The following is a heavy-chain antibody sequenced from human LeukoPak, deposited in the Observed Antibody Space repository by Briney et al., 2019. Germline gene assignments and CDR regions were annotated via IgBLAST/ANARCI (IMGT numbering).Heavy chain of an antibody. Sequence: ASVKVSCKASGYTFTGYYMHWVRQAPGQGLEWVGWINPNSGGTNYAQKFQGWVTMTRDTSISTAYMELSRLRSDDTAVYYCARETSSRYFDYWGQGTLVTVSS. CDR1: GYTFTGYY. CDR2: INPNSGGT. CDR3: ARETSSRYFDY. V-gene: IGHV1-2*04. J-gene: IGHJ4*02.